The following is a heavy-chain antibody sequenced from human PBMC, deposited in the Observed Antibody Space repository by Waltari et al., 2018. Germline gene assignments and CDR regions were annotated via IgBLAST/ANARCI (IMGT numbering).Heavy chain of an antibody. V-gene: IGHV3-53*01. CDR2: IYSGGST. Sequence: EVQLVESGGGLIQPGGSLRLSCAASGFTVSSNYMSWVRQAPGKGLEWVSVIYSGGSTYYADSGKGRFTISRDNSKNTLYLQMNSLRAEDTAVYYCARGCGGDCYLPYYYYYYGMDVWGQGTTVTVSS. D-gene: IGHD2-21*02. CDR1: GFTVSSNY. CDR3: ARGCGGDCYLPYYYYYYGMDV. J-gene: IGHJ6*02.